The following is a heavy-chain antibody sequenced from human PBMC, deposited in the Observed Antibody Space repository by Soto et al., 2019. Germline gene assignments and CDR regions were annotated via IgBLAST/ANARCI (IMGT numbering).Heavy chain of an antibody. CDR1: GYTLTELS. Sequence: ASVKVSCKVSGYTLTELSMHWVRQAPGKGLEWMGGFDPEDGETIYAQKFQGRVTMAEDTSTDTAYMELSSLRSEDTAVYYCATGGRSYYYDSSGYPDYWGQGTLVTVSS. CDR2: FDPEDGET. D-gene: IGHD3-22*01. J-gene: IGHJ4*02. CDR3: ATGGRSYYYDSSGYPDY. V-gene: IGHV1-24*01.